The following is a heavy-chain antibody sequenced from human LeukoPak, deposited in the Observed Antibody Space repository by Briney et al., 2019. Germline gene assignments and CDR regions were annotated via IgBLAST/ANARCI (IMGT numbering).Heavy chain of an antibody. CDR3: ARGSGSHRAFAFDI. J-gene: IGHJ3*02. CDR2: INHSGST. CDR1: GGSFSGYY. Sequence: SETLSLTCAVYGGSFSGYYWSWIRQPPGKGLERIGEINHSGSTNYNPSLKSRVTISVDTSKNQFSLKLSSVTAADTAVYYCARGSGSHRAFAFDIWGQGTMVTVSS. V-gene: IGHV4-34*01. D-gene: IGHD1-26*01.